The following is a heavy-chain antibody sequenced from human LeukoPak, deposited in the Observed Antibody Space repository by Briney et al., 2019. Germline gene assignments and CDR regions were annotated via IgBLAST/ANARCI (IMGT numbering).Heavy chain of an antibody. Sequence: SETLSLTCTVSGGSISSYYWSWIRQPPGKGLEWIGYIYYSGSTNYNPSLKSRVTISVDASKNQFSLKLSSLTAADTAVYYCARARDSSDGTDYWGQGTLVTVSS. J-gene: IGHJ4*02. D-gene: IGHD3-22*01. CDR2: IYYSGST. CDR1: GGSISSYY. CDR3: ARARDSSDGTDY. V-gene: IGHV4-59*01.